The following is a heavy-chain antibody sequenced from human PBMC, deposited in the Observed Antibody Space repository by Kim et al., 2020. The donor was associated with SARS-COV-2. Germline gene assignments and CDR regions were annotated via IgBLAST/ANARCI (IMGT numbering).Heavy chain of an antibody. D-gene: IGHD5-12*01. CDR1: TYTLPDYY. CDR2: IKLNSGDT. Sequence: ASVKVSCEASTYTLPDYYMHWVRQAPGQGLEWMGRIKLNSGDTIYAQKFQGRVTMTRDTSMSTAYLDLSRLTSDDSAVYYCATLTRGGYNAFDNWGQGTL. V-gene: IGHV1-2*06. J-gene: IGHJ4*02. CDR3: ATLTRGGYNAFDN.